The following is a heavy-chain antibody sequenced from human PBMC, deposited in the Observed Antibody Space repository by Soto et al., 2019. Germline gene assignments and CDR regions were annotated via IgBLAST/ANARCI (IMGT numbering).Heavy chain of an antibody. CDR1: GFTFSSYG. CDR2: IWYDGSNK. V-gene: IGHV3-33*01. Sequence: GGSLRLSCAASGFTFSSYGMHWVRQAPGKGLEWVAVIWYDGSNKYYADSVKGRFTISRDNSKNTLYLQMNSLRAEDTAVYYCARGAGAKDAFDIWGQGTMVTVSS. CDR3: ARGAGAKDAFDI. D-gene: IGHD1-26*01. J-gene: IGHJ3*02.